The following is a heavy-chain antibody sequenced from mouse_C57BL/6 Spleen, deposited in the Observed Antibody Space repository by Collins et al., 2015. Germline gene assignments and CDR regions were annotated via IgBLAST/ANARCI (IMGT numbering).Heavy chain of an antibody. CDR2: IYPGDGDT. J-gene: IGHJ2*01. CDR3: AREGWYY. CDR1: GYTFTSYN. V-gene: IGHV1-12*01. D-gene: IGHD2-3*01. Sequence: QAYLQQSGAELVRPGASVKMSCKASGYTFTSYNMHWVKQAPRRGLEWIGAIYPGDGDTSYNQKFKGTATLTVDKSSSTAYMQLSSLTSEDSAVYFCAREGWYYWGQGTTLTVSS.